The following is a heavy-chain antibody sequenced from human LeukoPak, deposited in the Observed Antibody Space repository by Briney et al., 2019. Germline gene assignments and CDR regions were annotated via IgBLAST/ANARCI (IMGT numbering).Heavy chain of an antibody. V-gene: IGHV1-69*13. CDR3: ARDPPYYDSSSYKPD. CDR1: GGTFSNYA. D-gene: IGHD3-22*01. CDR2: IIPLFRAA. J-gene: IGHJ4*02. Sequence: ASVEVSCKASGGTFSNYAISWVRQAPGQGLEWMGGIIPLFRAANSAQKFQGRVTITADESTHTAYMELSSLTSEDTAVYYCARDPPYYDSSSYKPDWGQGTLVTVSS.